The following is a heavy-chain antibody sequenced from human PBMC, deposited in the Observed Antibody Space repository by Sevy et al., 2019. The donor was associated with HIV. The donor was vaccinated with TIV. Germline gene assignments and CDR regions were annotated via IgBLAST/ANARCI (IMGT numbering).Heavy chain of an antibody. D-gene: IGHD3-10*01. CDR3: ARGIYGSGSRLGLRY. J-gene: IGHJ4*02. CDR2: MRQDGNEK. Sequence: GGSLRLSCAASGFTFSSYWMTWVRQAPGKGLEWVANMRQDGNEKYYVDSVKGRFTISRDNAKNSLYLQMNSLRAEDTAVYYCARGIYGSGSRLGLRYWGQGTLVTVSS. CDR1: GFTFSSYW. V-gene: IGHV3-7*01.